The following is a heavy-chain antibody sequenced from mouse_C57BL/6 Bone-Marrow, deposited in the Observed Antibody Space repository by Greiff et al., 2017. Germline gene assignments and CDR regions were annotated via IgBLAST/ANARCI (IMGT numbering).Heavy chain of an antibody. J-gene: IGHJ3*01. D-gene: IGHD2-4*01. V-gene: IGHV1-4*01. CDR1: GYTFTSYT. CDR3: ARGGDYDYDGGD. CDR2: INPSSGYT. Sequence: QVHVKQSGAELARPGASVKMSCKASGYTFTSYTMHWVKQRPGQGLEWIGYINPSSGYTKYNQKFKDKATLTADTSSSTAYMQLSSLTSEDSAVYYCARGGDYDYDGGDWGQGTLVTVSA.